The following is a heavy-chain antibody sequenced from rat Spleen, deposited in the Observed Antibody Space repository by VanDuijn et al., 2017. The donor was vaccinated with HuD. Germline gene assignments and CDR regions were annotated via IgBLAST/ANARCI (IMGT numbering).Heavy chain of an antibody. CDR3: ARAGYGYYVMDA. CDR2: IWTGGST. D-gene: IGHD1-11*01. V-gene: IGHV2-30*01. Sequence: QVQLKESGPGLVQPSQTLSLTCTVSGFSLTSYNVHWVRQPTGKGLEWMGVIWTGGSTDYNSALKSRLSISRDTSKSQVFLKMNSLQTEDIATYYCARAGYGYYVMDAWGQGASVTVSS. CDR1: GFSLTSYN. J-gene: IGHJ4*01.